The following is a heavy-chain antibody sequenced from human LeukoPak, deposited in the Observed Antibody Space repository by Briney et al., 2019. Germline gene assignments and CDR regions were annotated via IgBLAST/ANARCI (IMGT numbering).Heavy chain of an antibody. D-gene: IGHD3-3*01. V-gene: IGHV3-21*01. Sequence: PGGSLRLSCAASGFTFSSYSMNWVRQAPGKGLEWVSSISSSSSYIYYADSVKGRFTISRDNAKNSLYLQMNSLRAEDTAVYYCARDVLRFLEWLPAYFDYWGQGTLVTVSS. J-gene: IGHJ4*02. CDR1: GFTFSSYS. CDR2: ISSSSSYI. CDR3: ARDVLRFLEWLPAYFDY.